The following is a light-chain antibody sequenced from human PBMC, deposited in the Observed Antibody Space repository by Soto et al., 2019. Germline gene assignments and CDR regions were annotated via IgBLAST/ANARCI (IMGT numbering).Light chain of an antibody. J-gene: IGLJ2*01. Sequence: QSVLTQPASVSGSPGXSITISCTGXXXDVGGYNYVSWYQQHPGKAPKLMIYDVSNRPSGVSNRFSGSKSGNTASLTISGLQAEDEADYYCSSYTSSSTYVVFGGGTKLTVL. V-gene: IGLV2-14*01. CDR1: XXDVGGYNY. CDR3: SSYTSSSTYVV. CDR2: DVS.